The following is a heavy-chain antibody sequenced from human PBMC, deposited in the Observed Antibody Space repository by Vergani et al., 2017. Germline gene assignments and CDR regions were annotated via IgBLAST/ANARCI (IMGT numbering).Heavy chain of an antibody. D-gene: IGHD1-26*01. Sequence: ELQLMESGGGVVQPGGSLRLSCAASGFTFSSYGMYWVRQAQGKGLEWVSVISGSGGRAKYADSVKGRFTVYRDNSKKTLYLQLNRVRAEDTAVYYCARDVLPWDGHYFEYWGQGTLVTVSS. CDR1: GFTFSSYG. J-gene: IGHJ4*02. V-gene: IGHV3-23*01. CDR3: ARDVLPWDGHYFEY. CDR2: ISGSGGRA.